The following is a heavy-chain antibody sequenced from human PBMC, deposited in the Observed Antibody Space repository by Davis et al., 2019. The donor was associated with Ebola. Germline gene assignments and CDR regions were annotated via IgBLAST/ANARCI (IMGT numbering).Heavy chain of an antibody. J-gene: IGHJ4*02. Sequence: PGGSLRLSCAASGFVFRNYVMSWVRQAPGKGLEWVAFISYDGSNKYYADSVKGRFTISRDNSKNTLYLQMNSLRAEDTAVYYCARERAYYYGSGSSFDYWGQGTLVTVSS. CDR1: GFVFRNYV. V-gene: IGHV3-30-3*01. CDR2: ISYDGSNK. D-gene: IGHD3-10*01. CDR3: ARERAYYYGSGSSFDY.